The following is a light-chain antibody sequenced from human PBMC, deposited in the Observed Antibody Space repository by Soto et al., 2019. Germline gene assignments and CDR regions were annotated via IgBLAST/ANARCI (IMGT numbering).Light chain of an antibody. V-gene: IGKV1-5*01. CDR3: QQYNSYSGK. CDR2: DAS. J-gene: IGKJ1*01. Sequence: DIQMTQSPSTLSASVGDRVTITCRASQSVRSWLAWYQQKPGRAPKFLIYDASSLESGVPSRFSGSGSGTEFTLTISSLQPDDFATYYCQQYNSYSGKFGQGTKVDIK. CDR1: QSVRSW.